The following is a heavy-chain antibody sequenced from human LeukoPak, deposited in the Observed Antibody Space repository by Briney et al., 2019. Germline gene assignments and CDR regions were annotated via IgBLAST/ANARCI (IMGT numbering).Heavy chain of an antibody. J-gene: IGHJ4*02. CDR2: IYSDGST. CDR3: ARDDPHYGSGTYYY. D-gene: IGHD3-10*01. V-gene: IGHV4-61*02. CDR1: GRSVSRGLYY. Sequence: SETLSLTCSVAGRSVSRGLYYWGWLRQPAGRGLEWIGRIYSDGSTNYHPSLRSRVTISVDTSKSQFSLKLTSVTAADTAVYYCARDDPHYGSGTYYYWGQGTQVTVSS.